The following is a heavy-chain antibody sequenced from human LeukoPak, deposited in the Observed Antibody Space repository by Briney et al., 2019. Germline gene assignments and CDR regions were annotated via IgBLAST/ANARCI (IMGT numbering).Heavy chain of an antibody. CDR3: AKDPRVATIEIFDY. D-gene: IGHD5-12*01. CDR2: ISGGGGVT. Sequence: GVCLRLSCAASGFTFSSYAMSWVRQAPGKGLEWVSSISGGGGVTYYADSVKGRFTISRDNSKNTLYLQMNSLRAEDTAVYYCAKDPRVATIEIFDYWGQGTLVTVSS. V-gene: IGHV3-23*01. CDR1: GFTFSSYA. J-gene: IGHJ4*02.